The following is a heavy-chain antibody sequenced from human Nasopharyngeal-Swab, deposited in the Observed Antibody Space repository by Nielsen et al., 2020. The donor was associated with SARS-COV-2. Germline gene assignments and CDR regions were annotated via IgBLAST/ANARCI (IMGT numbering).Heavy chain of an antibody. CDR1: GGSISSSSYY. D-gene: IGHD6-19*01. V-gene: IGHV4-61*01. J-gene: IGHJ4*02. Sequence: SETLSLTCTVSGGSISSSSYYWGWIRQPPGKGLEWIGNFFYSGTPNYNPSLKSRVAISVDAPRNQFSLRLNSVTSADTAVYYCARDSSGWHYWGQGTLVTVSS. CDR3: ARDSSGWHY. CDR2: FFYSGTP.